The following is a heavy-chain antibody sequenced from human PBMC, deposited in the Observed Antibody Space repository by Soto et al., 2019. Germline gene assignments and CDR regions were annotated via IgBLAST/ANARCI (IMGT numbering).Heavy chain of an antibody. CDR3: ARRSYANIKLGYFDY. CDR2: IYYSGST. CDR1: GGSISSSSYY. V-gene: IGHV4-39*01. D-gene: IGHD3-10*01. Sequence: SETLSLTCTVSGGSISSSSYYWGWIREPPGKGLEWIGSIYYSGSTYYNPSLKSRVTISVDTSKNQFSLKLSSVTAADTAVYYCARRSYANIKLGYFDYWGQGTLVTVSS. J-gene: IGHJ4*02.